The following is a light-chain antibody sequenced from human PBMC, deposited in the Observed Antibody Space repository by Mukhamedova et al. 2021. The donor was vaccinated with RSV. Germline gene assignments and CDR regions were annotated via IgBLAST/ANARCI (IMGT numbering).Light chain of an antibody. Sequence: GVSNRPSGVSNRFSGSKSGNTASLTISGLQAEDEADYYCCSYAGRVVFGGGTKLTVL. J-gene: IGLJ2*01. CDR2: GVS. CDR3: CSYAGRVV. V-gene: IGLV2-23*02.